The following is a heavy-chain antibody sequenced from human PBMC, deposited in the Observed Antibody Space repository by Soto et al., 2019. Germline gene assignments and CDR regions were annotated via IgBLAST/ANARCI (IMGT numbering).Heavy chain of an antibody. Sequence: QVQLQESGPGLVKPSQTLSLTCTVSGGSISSGGYYWSWIRQHPGKGLEWIGYIYYSGSTYYNPSLKSRVTISVDTYKNQFSLKLSSVTAADTAVYYCASGNCGGDCYLPPYLACDIWGQGTMVTVSS. CDR3: ASGNCGGDCYLPPYLACDI. D-gene: IGHD2-21*01. CDR1: GGSISSGGYY. V-gene: IGHV4-31*03. CDR2: IYYSGST. J-gene: IGHJ3*02.